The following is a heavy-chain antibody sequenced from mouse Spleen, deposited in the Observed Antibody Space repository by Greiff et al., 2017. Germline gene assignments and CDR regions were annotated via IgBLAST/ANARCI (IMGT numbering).Heavy chain of an antibody. CDR2: IWTGGGT. Sequence: VMLVESGPGLVAPSQSLSITCTVSGFSLTSYAISWVRQPPGKGLEWLGVIWTGGGTNYNSALKSRLSISKDNSKSQVFLKMNSLQTDDTARYYCARSDYDYADWYAMDYWGQGTSVTVSS. V-gene: IGHV2-9-1*01. CDR1: GFSLTSYA. CDR3: ARSDYDYADWYAMDY. J-gene: IGHJ4*01. D-gene: IGHD2-4*01.